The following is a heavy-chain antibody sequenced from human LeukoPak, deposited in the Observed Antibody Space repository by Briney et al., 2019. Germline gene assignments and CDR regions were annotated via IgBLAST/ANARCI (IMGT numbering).Heavy chain of an antibody. J-gene: IGHJ4*02. Sequence: SETLSLTCAVYGGSFSGYYWSWIRQPPGKGLEWIGEINHSGSTNYNPSLKSRVTISVDTSKNQFSLKLSSVTAADTAVYYCARHPLYDFWSGYYTAPNNYFDYWGQGTLVTVSS. V-gene: IGHV4-34*01. CDR1: GGSFSGYY. CDR3: ARHPLYDFWSGYYTAPNNYFDY. CDR2: INHSGST. D-gene: IGHD3-3*01.